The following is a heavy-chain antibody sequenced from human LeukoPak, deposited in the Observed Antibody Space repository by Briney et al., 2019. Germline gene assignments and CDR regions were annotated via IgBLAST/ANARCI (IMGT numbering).Heavy chain of an antibody. CDR1: GGTFSSYA. CDR3: ARDFPVVSIAPWIKYNWFDP. CDR2: IIPIFGTA. Sequence: GASVKVSCKASGGTFSSYAISWVRQAPGQGLEWMGGIIPIFGTANYAQKFQGRVTITADKSTSTAYMELSSLRSEETAVYYCARDFPVVSIAPWIKYNWFDPWGQGTLVTVSS. J-gene: IGHJ5*02. D-gene: IGHD6-6*01. V-gene: IGHV1-69*06.